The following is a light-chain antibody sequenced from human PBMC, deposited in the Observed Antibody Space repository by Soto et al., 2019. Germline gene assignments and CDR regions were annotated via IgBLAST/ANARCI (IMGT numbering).Light chain of an antibody. V-gene: IGKV3-11*01. Sequence: EIVLTQSPATLSSFPGDRVTLSCRASQAVNTRLAWYQHRPGQAPRLLIYLAANRAAGVPARFSGSGSGTDFNITISDVEPEDFAVYYCHQRQSWPRTFGQGTTVDI. CDR3: HQRQSWPRT. CDR2: LAA. CDR1: QAVNTR. J-gene: IGKJ1*01.